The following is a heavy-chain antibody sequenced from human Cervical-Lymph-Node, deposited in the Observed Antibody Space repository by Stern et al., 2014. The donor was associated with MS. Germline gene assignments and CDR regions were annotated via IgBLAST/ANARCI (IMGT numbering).Heavy chain of an antibody. D-gene: IGHD6-19*01. V-gene: IGHV1-18*01. CDR2: IAGYNGNT. CDR3: ARIAMTGYFDY. J-gene: IGHJ4*02. Sequence: DQLVESGAEVKKPGASVKVSCKTSGYTFSSYGTIWVRQAPGQGLEWMGRIAGYNGNTNYAQKFLCRVTMTTDTSTNTASMELRSLISDDTAVYYCARIAMTGYFDYWGQGTLVIVSS. CDR1: GYTFSSYG.